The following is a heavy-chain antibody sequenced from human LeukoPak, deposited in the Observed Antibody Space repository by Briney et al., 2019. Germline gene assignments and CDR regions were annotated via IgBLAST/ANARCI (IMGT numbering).Heavy chain of an antibody. CDR3: ARSWFYYGSGYDY. J-gene: IGHJ4*02. Sequence: GGSLRLSCAASGFTFSSYGMHWVRQAPGKGLEWVAFIRYDGSNKYYADSVKGRFTISRDNSKNTLYLQMNSLRAEDTAVYYCARSWFYYGSGYDYWGQGILVTVSS. D-gene: IGHD3-10*01. V-gene: IGHV3-30*02. CDR2: IRYDGSNK. CDR1: GFTFSSYG.